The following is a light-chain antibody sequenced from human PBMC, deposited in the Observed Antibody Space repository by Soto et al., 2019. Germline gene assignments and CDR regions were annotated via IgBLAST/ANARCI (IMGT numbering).Light chain of an antibody. Sequence: QPVLTQPPSVSGAPGQRVTFSCTGSSSNIGAGYDVHWYQQLPGTAPKLLIYGNNNRPSGVPDRFSGSKSGTSASLAITGLQADDEADYYCQSYDSSLSGFVVFGGGNKLTVL. CDR2: GNN. CDR3: QSYDSSLSGFVV. J-gene: IGLJ2*01. CDR1: SSNIGAGYD. V-gene: IGLV1-40*01.